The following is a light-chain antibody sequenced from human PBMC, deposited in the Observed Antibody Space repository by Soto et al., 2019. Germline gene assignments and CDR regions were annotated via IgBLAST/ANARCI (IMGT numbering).Light chain of an antibody. CDR2: EDN. V-gene: IGLV1-51*02. CDR3: GTWDNSLISGV. Sequence: QSVLTQPPSVSAAPGQAVTISCSGSSSNIGSNFVSWYQHLPGTAPKLLVYEDNQRPSGIPDRFSGSKSGTSATLGITGLRTGDEANYYCGTWDNSLISGVFGGGTKVTVL. J-gene: IGLJ2*01. CDR1: SSNIGSNF.